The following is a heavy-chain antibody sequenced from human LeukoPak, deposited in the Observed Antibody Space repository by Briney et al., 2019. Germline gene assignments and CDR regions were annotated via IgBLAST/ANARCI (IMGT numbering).Heavy chain of an antibody. CDR3: VRGYSFGPYGMDV. CDR2: ISDSGGST. V-gene: IGHV3-64D*09. CDR1: GFPFSSYA. J-gene: IGHJ6*02. D-gene: IGHD2-15*01. Sequence: PGGSLRLSCSASGFPFSSYAMHWVRQAPGKGLEYVSAISDSGGSTYYADSVKGRFTISRDNSKSTLHLQMSSLRAEDTAVYFCVRGYSFGPYGMDVWGQGTTVTVSS.